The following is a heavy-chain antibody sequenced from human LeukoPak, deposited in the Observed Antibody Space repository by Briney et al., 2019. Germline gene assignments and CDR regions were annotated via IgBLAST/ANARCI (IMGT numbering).Heavy chain of an antibody. CDR3: ARDPCSSTSCYYYYGMDV. D-gene: IGHD2-2*01. CDR1: GYTFTSCG. Sequence: ASVKVSCKASGYTFTSCGISWVRQAPGQGLEWMGGIIAYDGNTNYAQKLPGRVTMTTDTSTSTAYMELRSLRSDDTAVYYCARDPCSSTSCYYYYGMDVWGQGTTVTVSS. CDR2: IIAYDGNT. J-gene: IGHJ6*02. V-gene: IGHV1-18*01.